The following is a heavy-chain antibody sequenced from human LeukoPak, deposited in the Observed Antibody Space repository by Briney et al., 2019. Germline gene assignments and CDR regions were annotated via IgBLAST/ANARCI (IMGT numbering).Heavy chain of an antibody. CDR2: IYYSGST. J-gene: IGHJ5*02. V-gene: IGHV4-59*01. Sequence: SETLSLTCTVSGGSISSYYWSWIRQPPGKGLEWIGYIYYSGSTNYNPSLKSRVTISVDTSKNQLSLKLSSVTAADTAVYYCARVLAGSYSNWFDPWGQGTLVTVSS. CDR1: GGSISSYY. CDR3: ARVLAGSYSNWFDP. D-gene: IGHD3-10*01.